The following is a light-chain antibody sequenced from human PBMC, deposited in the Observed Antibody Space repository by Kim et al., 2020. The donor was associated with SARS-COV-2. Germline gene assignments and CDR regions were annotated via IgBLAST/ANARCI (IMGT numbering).Light chain of an antibody. CDR1: QSISSW. CDR3: QQSDSFPYS. CDR2: EAS. V-gene: IGKV1-12*01. J-gene: IGKJ2*03. Sequence: SASVGDRVTITCRASQSISSWVVWYQQKPGIAPKLLIYEASYLQSWVPSRFSGSGSGTDFALTISNLQPEDFATYYCQQSDSFPYSFGPGTKLEI.